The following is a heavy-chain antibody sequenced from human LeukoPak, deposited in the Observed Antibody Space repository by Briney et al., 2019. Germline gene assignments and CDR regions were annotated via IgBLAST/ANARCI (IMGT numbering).Heavy chain of an antibody. J-gene: IGHJ1*01. CDR2: IYHSGRT. CDR1: GDYISSSSYY. D-gene: IGHD3-22*01. V-gene: IGHV4-39*01. CDR3: ARRRYYDSTGYFE. Sequence: SSETLSLTRAVSGDYISSSSYYWRWIRQSPGTGLEWIGDIYHSGRTYYNPSLKSRVAISIDTSKNQFSLRLRSMTAADTAVFYCARRRYYDSTGYFEWGRGTLVTVSS.